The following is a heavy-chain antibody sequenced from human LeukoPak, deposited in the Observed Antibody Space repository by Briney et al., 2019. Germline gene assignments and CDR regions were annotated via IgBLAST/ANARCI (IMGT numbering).Heavy chain of an antibody. CDR1: GFTFSTHG. CDR3: ASQGYCSGGTRYSGG. CDR2: IWYDGSNK. D-gene: IGHD2-15*01. J-gene: IGHJ4*02. V-gene: IGHV3-33*01. Sequence: PGRSLRLSCAASGFTFSTHGMHWVRQAPGKGLEWVAVIWYDGSNKDYADSVKGRFTISRDNSKKTLYLQMNSLRAEDTAVYYCASQGYCSGGTRYSGGWGQGTLVTVSS.